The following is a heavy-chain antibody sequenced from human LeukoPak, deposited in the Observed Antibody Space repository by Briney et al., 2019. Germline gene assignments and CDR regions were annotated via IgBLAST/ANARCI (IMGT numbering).Heavy chain of an antibody. CDR1: GYTFTSYY. J-gene: IGHJ4*02. D-gene: IGHD5-24*01. CDR3: AAGRGRWLQFSIDY. Sequence: ASVKVSCKASGYTFTSYYMHWVRQAPGQGLEWMGIINPSGGSTSYAQKFQGRVTITADESTSTAYMELSRLRSEDTAVYYCAAGRGRWLQFSIDYWGQGTLVTVSS. V-gene: IGHV1-46*01. CDR2: INPSGGST.